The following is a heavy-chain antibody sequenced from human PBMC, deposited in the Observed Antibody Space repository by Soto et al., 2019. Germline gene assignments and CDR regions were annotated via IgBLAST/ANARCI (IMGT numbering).Heavy chain of an antibody. V-gene: IGHV3-30-3*01. J-gene: IGHJ4*02. CDR1: GFTFSDYS. CDR2: ISYDGNDK. Sequence: QVQLVESGGGVVQPGRSLRLSSAASGFTFSDYSMHWGRQAPGKGLEWVAAISYDGNDKYYSNSVKGRFTISRDNSKNTLYLQMNSLRAEDTAVYYCARDLLEIATDYWGQGTLVTVSS. CDR3: ARDLLEIATDY. D-gene: IGHD2-21*01.